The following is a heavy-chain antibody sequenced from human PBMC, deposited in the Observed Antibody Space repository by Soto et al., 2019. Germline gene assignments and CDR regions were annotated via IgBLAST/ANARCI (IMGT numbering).Heavy chain of an antibody. Sequence: EVQLVESGGGLVKPGGSLRLSCAASGFTFSDYSMTWVRQAPGKGLEWVASISSTSIYIFYADSVKGRFTISRDNAKNSLYLQKNSRPAEDAVVYYWARDASRVDSWGQGTLVIVSS. J-gene: IGHJ4*02. CDR1: GFTFSDYS. V-gene: IGHV3-21*01. CDR2: ISSTSIYI. D-gene: IGHD2-15*01. CDR3: ARDASRVDS.